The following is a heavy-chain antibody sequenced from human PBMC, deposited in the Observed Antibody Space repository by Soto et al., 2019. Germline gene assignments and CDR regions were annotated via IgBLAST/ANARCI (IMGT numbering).Heavy chain of an antibody. V-gene: IGHV3-21*06. CDR1: GFTFSTYN. D-gene: IGHD6-6*01. CDR3: ARVGFYSSSVYFDY. J-gene: IGHJ4*01. Sequence: GGSLRLSCAASGFTFSTYNMNWVRQAPGKGLEWVSSISYSDSFIFYADSVKGRFTISRDNAKNSLYLQMNSLRAEDTAVYYCARVGFYSSSVYFDYWGHGTLVTVSS. CDR2: ISYSDSFI.